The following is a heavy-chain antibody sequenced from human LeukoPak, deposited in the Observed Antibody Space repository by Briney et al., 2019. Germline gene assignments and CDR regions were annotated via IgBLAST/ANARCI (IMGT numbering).Heavy chain of an antibody. V-gene: IGHV1-3*01. CDR1: GYTFTSYA. J-gene: IGHJ4*02. Sequence: GASVKVSCKASGYTFTSYAMHWVRQAPGQRLEWMGWINAGNGNTKYSQKFQGRVTITRDTSASTAYMELSSLRSEDTAVYYCARDPGKSPNGDSTFDYWGQGTLVTVSS. CDR3: ARDPGKSPNGDSTFDY. CDR2: INAGNGNT. D-gene: IGHD4-17*01.